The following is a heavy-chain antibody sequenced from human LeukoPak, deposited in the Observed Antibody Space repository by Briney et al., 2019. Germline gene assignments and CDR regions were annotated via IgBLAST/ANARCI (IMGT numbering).Heavy chain of an antibody. J-gene: IGHJ4*02. D-gene: IGHD2-8*01. CDR3: SRENGAFSPLGY. V-gene: IGHV4-4*02. Sequence: SETLSLTCGVSGGSITSTNWWSWVRQAPGQGLEWIGEVSLSGLTNYNPSLSSRVIMALDTSKNHLSLHLTSVTAADTAVYYCSRENGAFSPLGYWGQGYLVTVLS. CDR1: GGSITSTNW. CDR2: VSLSGLT.